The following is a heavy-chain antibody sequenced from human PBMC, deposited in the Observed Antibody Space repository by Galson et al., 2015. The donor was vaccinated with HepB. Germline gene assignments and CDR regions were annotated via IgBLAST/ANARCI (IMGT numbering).Heavy chain of an antibody. CDR1: GFTFGSYG. CDR3: ARVPAYGDFIPRYFDS. J-gene: IGHJ4*02. CDR2: ISWDGTEK. D-gene: IGHD4-17*01. Sequence: SLRLSCAASGFTFGSYGMHWVRQAPGTGLEWVAVISWDGTEKYYSDSVKGRFTISRDNSKNTVSLQMNSLTVEDAAVYYCARVPAYGDFIPRYFDSWGQGTLVTVSS. V-gene: IGHV3-30*03.